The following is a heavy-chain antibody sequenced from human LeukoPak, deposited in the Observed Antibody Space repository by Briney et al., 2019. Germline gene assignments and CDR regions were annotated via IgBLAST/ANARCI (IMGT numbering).Heavy chain of an antibody. CDR2: ISWNSGSI. D-gene: IGHD4-23*01. V-gene: IGHV3-9*01. CDR1: GFTFDDYA. J-gene: IGHJ4*02. CDR3: AKDYGGFDY. Sequence: PGRSLRLSCAASGFTFDDYAMHWVRQAPGKGLEWVSGISWNSGSIGYADSVKGRFTISRDNAKNSLYLQMNSLRAEDTALYYCAKDYGGFDYWGQGTLVTVSP.